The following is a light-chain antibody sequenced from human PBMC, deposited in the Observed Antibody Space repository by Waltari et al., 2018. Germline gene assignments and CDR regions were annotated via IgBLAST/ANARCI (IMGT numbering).Light chain of an antibody. J-gene: IGKJ2*03. CDR2: GAS. Sequence: DIQMTQSPSSLSASAGDTVTITCRASQGISSYLAWYQQKPGKAPKRLIYGASTLHTGVPSRLSGSGSGTDFTLTISSLQPEDFATYYCQQYNSHPYSFGQGTKVEIK. V-gene: IGKV1-16*01. CDR1: QGISSY. CDR3: QQYNSHPYS.